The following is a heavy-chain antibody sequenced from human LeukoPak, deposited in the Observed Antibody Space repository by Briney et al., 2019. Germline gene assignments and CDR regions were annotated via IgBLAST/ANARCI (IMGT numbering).Heavy chain of an antibody. V-gene: IGHV4-39*02. CDR1: GGSISISNYY. Sequence: SETLSLTCTVSGGSISISNYYWGWIRQRHPPGKGLEWIGTIYYSGSTHYNPSLKSRVTISVDTSKNQFSLKLSSVTAADTAVYYCARETSVRTIDYYYYYMDVWGKGTTVTISS. J-gene: IGHJ6*03. CDR2: IYYSGST. CDR3: ARETSVRTIDYYYYYMDV. D-gene: IGHD4-17*01.